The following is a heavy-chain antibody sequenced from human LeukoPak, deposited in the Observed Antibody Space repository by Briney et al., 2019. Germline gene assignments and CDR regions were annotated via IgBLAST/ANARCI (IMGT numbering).Heavy chain of an antibody. D-gene: IGHD3/OR15-3a*01. J-gene: IGHJ4*02. CDR1: GGSISSYY. V-gene: IGHV4-4*07. Sequence: PSETLSLTCTVSGGSISSYYWSWIRQPAGKGLEWIGRIDTSGNTNYKPSLKSQVSISIDTSKNQFSLKLTSVTAADTAVYYCARQTGSGLFILPGGQGTLVTVSS. CDR3: ARQTGSGLFILP. CDR2: IDTSGNT.